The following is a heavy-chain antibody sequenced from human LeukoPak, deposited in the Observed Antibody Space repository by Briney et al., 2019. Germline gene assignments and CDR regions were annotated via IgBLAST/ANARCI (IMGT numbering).Heavy chain of an antibody. CDR3: ARGRRSSSWYAHNWFDP. J-gene: IGHJ5*02. CDR1: GGSFSGYY. V-gene: IGHV4-34*01. CDR2: INHSGST. D-gene: IGHD6-13*01. Sequence: SETLSLNCAVYGGSFSGYYWSWIRQPPGKGLEWIGEINHSGSTNYNPSLKSRVTISVDTSKNQFSLKLSSVTAADTAVYYCARGRRSSSWYAHNWFDPWGQGTLVTVSS.